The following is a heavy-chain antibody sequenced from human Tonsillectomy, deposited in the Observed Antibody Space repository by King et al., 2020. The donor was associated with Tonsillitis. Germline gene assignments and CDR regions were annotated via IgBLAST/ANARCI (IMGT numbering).Heavy chain of an antibody. V-gene: IGHV3-21*01. Sequence: VQLVESGGGLVKPGGSLRLSCAASGFTFSSYSMNWVRQAPGKGLEWVSSISSSSDYIYYADSMKGRFTISRDNAKNSLYLQLNSLRAEDTAVYYCARGGDCSSTSCYWWACDYWGQGTRVTVSS. CDR2: ISSSSDYI. CDR3: ARGGDCSSTSCYWWACDY. J-gene: IGHJ4*02. CDR1: GFTFSSYS. D-gene: IGHD2-2*01.